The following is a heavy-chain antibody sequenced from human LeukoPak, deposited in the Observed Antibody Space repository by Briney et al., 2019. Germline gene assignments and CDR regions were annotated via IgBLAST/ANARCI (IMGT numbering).Heavy chain of an antibody. D-gene: IGHD3-22*01. Sequence: GGSLSLSCAASGFTVSSNYMSWVRQAPGKGLEWVSVIYSGGSTYYADSVKGRFTISRHNSKNTLYLQMNSLRAEDTAVYYCARGDYYDSSGYDYWGQGTLVTVSS. V-gene: IGHV3-53*04. CDR3: ARGDYYDSSGYDY. CDR1: GFTVSSNY. CDR2: IYSGGST. J-gene: IGHJ4*02.